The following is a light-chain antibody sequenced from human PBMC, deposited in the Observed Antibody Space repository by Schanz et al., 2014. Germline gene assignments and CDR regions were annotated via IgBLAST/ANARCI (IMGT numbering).Light chain of an antibody. CDR1: QSVSSN. CDR3: QQYDNWPPWT. CDR2: GAS. J-gene: IGKJ1*01. V-gene: IGKV3-15*01. Sequence: EIVMTQSPATLSVSPGESATLSCRASQSVSSNFAWYQQKPGQAPRLLIYGASTRATGIPARFSGSGSGTEFTLTISSLQSEDFAVYFCQQYDNWPPWTFGQGTRVEIK.